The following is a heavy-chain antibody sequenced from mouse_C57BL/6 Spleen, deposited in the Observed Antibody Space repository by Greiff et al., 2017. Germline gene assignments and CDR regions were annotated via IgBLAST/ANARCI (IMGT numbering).Heavy chain of an antibody. CDR3: ARSPYGSSYWYFDV. V-gene: IGHV1-81*01. D-gene: IGHD1-1*01. J-gene: IGHJ1*03. Sequence: QVQLQQSGAELARPGASVKLSCKASGYTFTSYGISWVKRRTGQGLEWIGEIYPRSGNTYYNEKFKGKATLTADKSSRTAYMELRSLTSEDSAVYFCARSPYGSSYWYFDVWGTGTTVTVSS. CDR1: GYTFTSYG. CDR2: IYPRSGNT.